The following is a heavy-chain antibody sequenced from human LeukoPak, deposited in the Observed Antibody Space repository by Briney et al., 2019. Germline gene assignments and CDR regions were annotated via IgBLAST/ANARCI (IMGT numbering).Heavy chain of an antibody. CDR2: IYSDGST. J-gene: IGHJ5*02. V-gene: IGHV3-53*01. Sequence: GGSLRLSCAASGFTVSSNYMNWFGQAPGKGLEWVQLIYSDGSTYYADSVKGRFIISRDNSANTLYLQMNSLRAEDTAVYYCARFQPIYSNSYAWFDPWGQGTLVTVSS. CDR3: ARFQPIYSNSYAWFDP. CDR1: GFTVSSNY. D-gene: IGHD6-6*01.